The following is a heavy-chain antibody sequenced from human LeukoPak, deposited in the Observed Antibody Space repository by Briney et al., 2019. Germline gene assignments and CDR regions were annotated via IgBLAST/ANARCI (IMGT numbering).Heavy chain of an antibody. V-gene: IGHV4-59*01. CDR1: GGSISSYY. J-gene: IGHJ4*02. D-gene: IGHD4-17*01. Sequence: SETLSLTCTVSGGSISSYYWSWIRQPPGKGLEWIGYIYYSGSTNYNPSLKSRVTISVDTSKNQFSLKLSSVTAADTAVYYCARGRVLGGDYLFDYWGQGTLVTVSS. CDR2: IYYSGST. CDR3: ARGRVLGGDYLFDY.